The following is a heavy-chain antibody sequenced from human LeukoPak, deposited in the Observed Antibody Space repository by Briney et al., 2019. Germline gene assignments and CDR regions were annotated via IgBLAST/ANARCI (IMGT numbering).Heavy chain of an antibody. CDR2: INHSGST. J-gene: IGHJ4*02. CDR1: GGSFSGYY. V-gene: IGHV4-34*01. D-gene: IGHD5-24*01. CDR3: ARGARWLQRHFDY. Sequence: SETLSLTCAVYGGSFSGYYWSWIRQPPGKGLEWIGEINHSGSTNYNPSLKSRVTISVDTFKNQFSLKLSSVTAADTAVYYCARGARWLQRHFDYWGQGTLVTVSS.